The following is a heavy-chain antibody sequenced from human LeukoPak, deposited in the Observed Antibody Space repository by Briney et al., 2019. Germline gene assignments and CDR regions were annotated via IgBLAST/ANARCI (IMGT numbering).Heavy chain of an antibody. CDR3: ARGPTAYSSSMYFDY. V-gene: IGHV4-59*11. CDR2: IYYSGST. Sequence: XEALSLTCTVSGGSISSHYWSWIRQPPGKGLEWIGYIYYSGSTNYNPSLKSRVTISVDTSKNQFSLKLSSVTAADTAVYYCARGPTAYSSSMYFDYWGQGTLVTVSS. D-gene: IGHD6-6*01. CDR1: GGSISSHY. J-gene: IGHJ4*02.